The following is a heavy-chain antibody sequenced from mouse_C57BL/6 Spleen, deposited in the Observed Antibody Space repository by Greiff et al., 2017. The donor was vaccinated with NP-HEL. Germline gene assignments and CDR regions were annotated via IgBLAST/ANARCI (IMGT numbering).Heavy chain of an antibody. J-gene: IGHJ3*01. CDR1: GFDIKDYY. CDR3: TTDYYGRAMSY. CDR2: IDPEDGDT. D-gene: IGHD1-2*01. V-gene: IGHV14-1*01. Sequence: VQLKQSGAELVRPGASVKLSCTASGFDIKDYYMHWVKQRPEQGLEWIGRIDPEDGDTEYAPKFQGKATMTADTSSNTAYLQLSSLTSEDTAVYYCTTDYYGRAMSYWGQGTLVTVSA.